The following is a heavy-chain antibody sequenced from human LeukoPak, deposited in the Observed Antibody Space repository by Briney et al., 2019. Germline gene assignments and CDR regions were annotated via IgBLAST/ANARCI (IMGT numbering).Heavy chain of an antibody. D-gene: IGHD2/OR15-2a*01. CDR1: GFTVSSYS. CDR2: ISSSGSTI. J-gene: IGHJ4*02. CDR3: AREPTTPSFYGSTEPFDY. V-gene: IGHV3-48*04. Sequence: GGSLRLSCAASGFTVSSYSMNWVRQAPGKGLEWVSYISSSGSTIYYADSVKGRFTISRDNAKNSLYLQMNSLRAEDTAVYYCAREPTTPSFYGSTEPFDYWGQGTLVTVSS.